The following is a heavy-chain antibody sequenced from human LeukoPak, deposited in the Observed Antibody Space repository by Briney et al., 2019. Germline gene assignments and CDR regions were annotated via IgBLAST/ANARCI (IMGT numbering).Heavy chain of an antibody. CDR3: ARDLGYPNWFDP. CDR2: ISSSSGYI. D-gene: IGHD5-18*01. CDR1: GFTFSSYS. Sequence: GGSLRLSCAASGFTFSSYSMNWVRQAPGKGLEWVSSISSSSGYIYYADSVKGRFTISRDNAKNSLYLQMNSLRAEDTAVYYCARDLGYPNWFDPWGQGTLVTVSS. V-gene: IGHV3-21*01. J-gene: IGHJ5*02.